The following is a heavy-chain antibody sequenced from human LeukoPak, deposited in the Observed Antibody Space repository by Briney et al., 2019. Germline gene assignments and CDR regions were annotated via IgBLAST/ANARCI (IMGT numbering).Heavy chain of an antibody. Sequence: PGGSLRLSCAASGFTFSSYAMSWVRQAPGKGLEWVSAISGSGGSTYYADSVKGRFTISRDNSRNTLYLQMNSLRAEDTAVYYCAKEYDSSGVGYYYGMDVWGQGTTVTVSS. V-gene: IGHV3-23*01. J-gene: IGHJ6*02. CDR2: ISGSGGST. D-gene: IGHD3-22*01. CDR1: GFTFSSYA. CDR3: AKEYDSSGVGYYYGMDV.